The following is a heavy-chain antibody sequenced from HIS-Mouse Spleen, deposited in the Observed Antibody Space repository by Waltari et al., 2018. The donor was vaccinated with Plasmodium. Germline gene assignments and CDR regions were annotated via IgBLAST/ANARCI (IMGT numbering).Heavy chain of an antibody. CDR3: ASSWYWYFDL. CDR1: GFTFRSYW. D-gene: IGHD6-13*01. CDR2: RKQDGSEK. Sequence: EVQLVESGGGLVQPGGSLRLSCAASGFTFRSYWMSWVRQAPGKGREWVANRKQDGSEKYYVDSVKGRFTISRDNAKNSLYLQMNSLRAEDTAVYYCASSWYWYFDLWGRGTLVTVSS. V-gene: IGHV3-7*01. J-gene: IGHJ2*01.